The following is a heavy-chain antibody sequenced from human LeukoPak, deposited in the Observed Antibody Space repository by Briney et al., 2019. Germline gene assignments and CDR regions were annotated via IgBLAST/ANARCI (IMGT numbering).Heavy chain of an antibody. V-gene: IGHV3-21*01. Sequence: GGSLRLSCAASGFTFSSYSMNWVRQAPGKGLEWVSSISTSSSYIYYADSVKGRFTISRDNAKNSLYLQMNSLRAEDTAVYYCARATMSYAFDIWGQGTMVTVSS. CDR3: ARATMSYAFDI. CDR1: GFTFSSYS. J-gene: IGHJ3*02. D-gene: IGHD3-10*02. CDR2: ISTSSSYI.